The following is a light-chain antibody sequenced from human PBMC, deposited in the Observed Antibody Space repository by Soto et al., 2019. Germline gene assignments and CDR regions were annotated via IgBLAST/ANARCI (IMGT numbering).Light chain of an antibody. J-gene: IGKJ1*01. Sequence: DFVMTQSPDSLAVSLGERATINCKSSQSVLYSSNNNNYLSWYQQKPGQPPKLLIYWASTRESGVPDRFSGSGSGTDFTLPISSLQAEDVAVYYCHQYINAPWTFGQGTKGEIK. V-gene: IGKV4-1*01. CDR3: HQYINAPWT. CDR2: WAS. CDR1: QSVLYSSNNNNY.